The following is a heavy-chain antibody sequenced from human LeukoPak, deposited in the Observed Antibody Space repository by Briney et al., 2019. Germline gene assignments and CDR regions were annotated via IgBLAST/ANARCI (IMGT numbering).Heavy chain of an antibody. J-gene: IGHJ4*02. CDR2: ISPNSGGT. CDR3: ARGGGRYSVDY. V-gene: IGHV1-2*02. D-gene: IGHD1-26*01. Sequence: ASVKVSCKASGYTSIDCYMHWVRQAPGQGLEWIGWISPNSGGTKYVQKFQGRVTMTRDTSITTVYMELSGLSFDDTAVYYCARGGGRYSVDYWGQGTLVIVSS. CDR1: GYTSIDCY.